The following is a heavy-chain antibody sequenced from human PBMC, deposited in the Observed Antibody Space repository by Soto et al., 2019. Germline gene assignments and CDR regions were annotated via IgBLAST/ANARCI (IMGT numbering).Heavy chain of an antibody. CDR2: ISGSGGST. Sequence: GGSLRLSCAASGFTFSSYAMSWVRQAPGKGLEWVSAISGSGGSTYYADSVKGRFTISRDNSKNTLYLQMNSLRAEDTAVYYCAKGPHLDSSGWYFYYWGQGTLVTVSS. CDR1: GFTFSSYA. J-gene: IGHJ4*02. CDR3: AKGPHLDSSGWYFYY. V-gene: IGHV3-23*01. D-gene: IGHD6-19*01.